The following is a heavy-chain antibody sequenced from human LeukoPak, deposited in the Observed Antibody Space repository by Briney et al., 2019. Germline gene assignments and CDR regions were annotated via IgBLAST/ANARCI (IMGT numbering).Heavy chain of an antibody. J-gene: IGHJ4*02. CDR3: AKLDRAGTISFDY. CDR2: IRYDGSNK. D-gene: IGHD1-7*01. CDR1: GFTFSSYG. V-gene: IGHV3-30*02. Sequence: LSGGSLRLSCAASGFTFSSYGMHWVRQAPGKGLEWVAFIRYDGSNKYYADSVKGRFTISRDNSKNTLYLQMNSLRAEDTAVYYCAKLDRAGTISFDYWGQGTLVTVSS.